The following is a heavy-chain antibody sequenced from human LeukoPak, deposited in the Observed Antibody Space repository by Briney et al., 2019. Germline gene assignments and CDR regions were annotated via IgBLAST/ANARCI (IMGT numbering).Heavy chain of an antibody. CDR3: AGSLRGGGWYMY. D-gene: IGHD6-19*01. CDR2: ISGSSSSSI. J-gene: IGHJ4*02. CDR1: GFTFSSYA. V-gene: IGHV3-21*01. Sequence: GGSLRLSCAASGFTFSSYAMSWVRQAPGKGLEWVSTISGSSSSSIYYSDSVKGRFTVSRDNAKNSLYLQMNSLRDEDTAVYYCAGSLRGGGWYMYWGQGTLVTVSS.